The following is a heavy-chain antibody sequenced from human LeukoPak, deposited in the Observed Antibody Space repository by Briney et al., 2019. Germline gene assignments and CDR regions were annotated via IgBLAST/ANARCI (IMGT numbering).Heavy chain of an antibody. CDR3: ARDYYDSSGSSWFDP. CDR1: GFTFSRYS. D-gene: IGHD3-22*01. V-gene: IGHV3-21*01. Sequence: GGSLILSCAASGFTFSRYSMNWVRHAPGNGLEWISYISSGSSFMYYADSVKGRFTTSRDNAKNSLYLQMNSLRAKDTALYYCARDYYDSSGSSWFDPWGQGTLVTVSS. J-gene: IGHJ5*02. CDR2: ISSGSSFM.